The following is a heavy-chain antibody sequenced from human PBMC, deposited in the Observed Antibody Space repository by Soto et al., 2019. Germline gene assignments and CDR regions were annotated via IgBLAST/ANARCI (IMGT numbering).Heavy chain of an antibody. Sequence: SGPTLVNPTHTLTLTCSFSGFALTTGVVAVGWIRQPPGKALEWPALIYWNDDKRYSPSLKNRLTVTKDTSKNQVVLTLTNIAPVDTARYSCANKLRYLDAMDVWGQGTTVTVSS. D-gene: IGHD3-9*01. V-gene: IGHV2-5*01. J-gene: IGHJ6*02. CDR3: ANKLRYLDAMDV. CDR2: IYWNDDK. CDR1: GFALTTGVVA.